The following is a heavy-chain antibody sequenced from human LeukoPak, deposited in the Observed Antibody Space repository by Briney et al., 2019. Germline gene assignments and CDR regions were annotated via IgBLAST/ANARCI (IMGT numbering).Heavy chain of an antibody. CDR3: ARGASDFWSGYSIDY. V-gene: IGHV3-21*01. CDR2: ISSSSSYI. D-gene: IGHD3-3*01. CDR1: GFTFSSYS. J-gene: IGHJ4*02. Sequence: GGSLRLSCAASGFTFSSYSMNWVRQAPGKGLEWVSSISSSSSYIYYADSVKGRFTISRDNAKSSLYLQMNSLRAEDTAVYYCARGASDFWSGYSIDYWGQGTLVTVSS.